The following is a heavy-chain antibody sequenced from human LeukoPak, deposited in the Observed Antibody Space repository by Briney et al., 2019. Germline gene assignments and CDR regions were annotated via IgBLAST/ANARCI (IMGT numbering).Heavy chain of an antibody. J-gene: IGHJ4*02. CDR1: GGSFSDYY. Sequence: SETLSLTCAVYGGSFSDYYCSWIRQPPGKGLEWIGEINHIGSTKYTPSLKSRVTISVDTSKNQFSLKLSSVTAADTAVYYCARGLDYYDSSGYRLPALGYWGQGTLVTVSS. CDR3: ARGLDYYDSSGYRLPALGY. CDR2: INHIGST. V-gene: IGHV4-34*01. D-gene: IGHD3-22*01.